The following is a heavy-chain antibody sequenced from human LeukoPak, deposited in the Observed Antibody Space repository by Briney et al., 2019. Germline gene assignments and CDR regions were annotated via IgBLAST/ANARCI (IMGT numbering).Heavy chain of an antibody. CDR2: ISAYNGNT. V-gene: IGHV1-18*01. CDR1: GYTFTSYG. CDR3: ARDPVLLWFGEAYNWFDP. D-gene: IGHD3-10*01. J-gene: IGHJ5*02. Sequence: ASVKVSCKASGYTFTSYGISWVRQAPGQGLEWMGWISAYNGNTNYAQKLQGRVTMTTDTSTSTAYMELRSLRSDDTAVYYCARDPVLLWFGEAYNWFDPWGQGTLVTVSS.